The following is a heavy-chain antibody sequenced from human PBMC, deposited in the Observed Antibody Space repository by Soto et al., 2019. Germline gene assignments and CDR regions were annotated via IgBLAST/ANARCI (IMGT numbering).Heavy chain of an antibody. D-gene: IGHD3-9*01. V-gene: IGHV1-18*01. CDR2: ISAYNGNT. CDR1: GYTFTSYG. J-gene: IGHJ4*02. Sequence: ASVKVSCKASGYTFTSYGISWVRQAPGQGLEWMGWISAYNGNTNYAQKLQGRVTMTTDTSTSTAYMELRSLRSDDTAVYYCARAPTYYDIVTGYSRPWDFDYWGQGTLVTVS. CDR3: ARAPTYYDIVTGYSRPWDFDY.